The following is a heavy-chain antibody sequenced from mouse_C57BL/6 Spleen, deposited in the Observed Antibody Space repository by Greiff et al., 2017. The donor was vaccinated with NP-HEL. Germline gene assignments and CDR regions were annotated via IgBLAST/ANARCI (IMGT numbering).Heavy chain of an antibody. Sequence: EVKLMESGPELVKPGASVKMSCKASGYTFTDYNMHWVKQSHGKSLEWIGYINPNNGGTSYNQKFKGKATLTVNKSSSTAYMELRSLTSEDSAVYYCARSGVYGSSYYWYFDVWGTGTTVTVSS. CDR2: INPNNGGT. D-gene: IGHD1-1*01. CDR1: GYTFTDYN. V-gene: IGHV1-22*01. J-gene: IGHJ1*03. CDR3: ARSGVYGSSYYWYFDV.